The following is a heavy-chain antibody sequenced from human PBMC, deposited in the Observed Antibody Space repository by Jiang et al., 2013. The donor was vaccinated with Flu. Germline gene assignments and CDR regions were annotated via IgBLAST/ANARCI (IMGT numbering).Heavy chain of an antibody. CDR1: GDSISRSTYY. V-gene: IGHV4-39*07. CDR3: AKLESEATFDI. Sequence: GSGLVKPPETLSLTCTVSGDSISRSTYYWGWIRQPPGKGLEWIGNIYYNGNTYYNASVKSRVTISVDTSKNQFSLKLNSVTAADTAVYFCAKLESEATFDIWGPGAMVTVSS. J-gene: IGHJ3*02. D-gene: IGHD5-12*01. CDR2: IYYNGNT.